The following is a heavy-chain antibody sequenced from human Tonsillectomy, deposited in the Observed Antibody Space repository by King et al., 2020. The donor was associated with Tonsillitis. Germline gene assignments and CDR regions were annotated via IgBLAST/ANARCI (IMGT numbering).Heavy chain of an antibody. CDR2: MYSSGTI. CDR1: GGSISSGDHF. J-gene: IGHJ4*02. D-gene: IGHD1-26*01. CDR3: ARYVSGSFDY. Sequence: QLQESGPGVVKPSETLSLTCTVSGGSISSGDHFWAWIRQPPGKGLEWIGYMYSSGTIFYNPSLRSRITISGGTSENRFSLTLRSVTAADTAVYFCARYVSGSFDYWGQGALVTVSS. V-gene: IGHV4-39*01.